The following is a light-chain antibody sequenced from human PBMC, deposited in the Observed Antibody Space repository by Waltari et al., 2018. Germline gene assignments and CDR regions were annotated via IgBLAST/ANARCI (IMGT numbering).Light chain of an antibody. J-gene: IGKJ2*03. Sequence: EIVMTQSPATLSVSPGERATLSCRASQRVSSNLAWYQQKPGQAPRLLLYGASTRATGIPARFSGSGSGTEFTLTISSLQSEDFAVYYCQQYNNWSYSFGQGTKLEIK. CDR2: GAS. CDR1: QRVSSN. V-gene: IGKV3-15*01. CDR3: QQYNNWSYS.